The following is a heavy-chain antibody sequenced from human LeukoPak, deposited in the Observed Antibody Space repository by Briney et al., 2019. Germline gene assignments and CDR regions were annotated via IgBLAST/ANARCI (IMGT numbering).Heavy chain of an antibody. D-gene: IGHD3-9*01. J-gene: IGHJ6*04. Sequence: SGTLSLTCAASGGSISSSNWWCWVRQPPGKGREWSGEIYHSGSTNYNPSLKSRVIISVDKSKNQFSLKLSSVTAADPAVYSCARVGAYYDILTGYPPDYYHYGMDVWGKGTTVTVSS. CDR1: GGSISSSNW. V-gene: IGHV4-4*02. CDR2: IYHSGST. CDR3: ARVGAYYDILTGYPPDYYHYGMDV.